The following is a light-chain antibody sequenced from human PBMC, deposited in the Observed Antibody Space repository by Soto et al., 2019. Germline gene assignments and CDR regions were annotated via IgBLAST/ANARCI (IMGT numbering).Light chain of an antibody. V-gene: IGKV3-20*01. CDR2: GAS. Sequence: EIVLTQSPATLSLSPGERATLSCRASQSFSSYLAWYQQKPGQAPRLLIYGASNRATGIPDRFSGSGSGTDFTLTISRLEPEDFAVYYCQQFDNSQWTFGQGTKVDIK. J-gene: IGKJ1*01. CDR3: QQFDNSQWT. CDR1: QSFSSY.